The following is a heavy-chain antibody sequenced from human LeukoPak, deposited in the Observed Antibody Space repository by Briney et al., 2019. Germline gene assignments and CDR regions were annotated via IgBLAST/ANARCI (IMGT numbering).Heavy chain of an antibody. J-gene: IGHJ6*03. CDR2: INHSGST. CDR3: AGRRSGYSNGYYYYYYMDV. D-gene: IGHD5-18*01. CDR1: GGSFSGYY. V-gene: IGHV4-34*01. Sequence: SETLSLTCAVYGGSFSGYYWSWIRQPPGKGLEWIGEINHSGSTNYNPSLKSRVTISVDTSKNQFSLKLSSVTAADTAVYYCAGRRSGYSNGYYYYYYMDVWGKGTTVTVSS.